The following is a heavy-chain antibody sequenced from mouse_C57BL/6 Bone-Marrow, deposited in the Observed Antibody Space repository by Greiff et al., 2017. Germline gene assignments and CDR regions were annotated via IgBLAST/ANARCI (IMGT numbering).Heavy chain of an antibody. CDR1: GFSFTSYG. CDR3: ARKRMDY. CDR2: IWSGGST. J-gene: IGHJ4*01. Sequence: QVQLKESGPGLVQPSQSLSITCTVSGFSFTSYGVHWVRQSPGKGLEWLGVIWSGGSTDYNAAFITRLSIRKDNSKSQVFFKMNSQQADEPAIYYCARKRMDYWGQGTSVTVSS. V-gene: IGHV2-2*01.